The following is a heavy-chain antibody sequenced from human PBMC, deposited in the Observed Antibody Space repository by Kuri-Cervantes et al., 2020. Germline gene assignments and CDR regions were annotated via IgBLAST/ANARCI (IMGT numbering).Heavy chain of an antibody. V-gene: IGHV4-30-4*01. CDR1: GGSISTGDYY. CDR3: ARLSSRGRSHICCGDGDCYSDWFDP. Sequence: SETLSLTCTVSGGSISTGDYYWSWIRKPPEKGLEWVAYIHDSGRTYFSPSLKSRLTISLHTSKNQFSLNLTSVTAADTAVYYCARLSSRGRSHICCGDGDCYSDWFDPWGQGILVTVSS. J-gene: IGHJ5*01. CDR2: IHDSGRT. D-gene: IGHD2-21*02.